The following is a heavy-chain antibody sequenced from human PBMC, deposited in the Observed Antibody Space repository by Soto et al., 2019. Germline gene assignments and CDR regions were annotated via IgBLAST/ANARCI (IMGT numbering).Heavy chain of an antibody. CDR3: AKVKTWIQLPIPTYYFDY. J-gene: IGHJ4*02. CDR1: GFTFSSYA. D-gene: IGHD5-18*01. V-gene: IGHV3-23*01. CDR2: ISGSGGST. Sequence: GGSLRLSCAASGFTFSSYAMSWVRQAPGKGLEWVSAISGSGGSTYYADSVKGRFTISRDNSKNTLYLQMNSLRAEDTAVYYCAKVKTWIQLPIPTYYFDYWGQGTLVTVSS.